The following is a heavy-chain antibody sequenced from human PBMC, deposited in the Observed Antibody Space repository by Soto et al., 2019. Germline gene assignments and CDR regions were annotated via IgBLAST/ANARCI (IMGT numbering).Heavy chain of an antibody. Sequence: GGSLRLSCAASGFTFSSYARSWVRQAPGKGLEWVSASSGSGGSTYYADSVKCRFTISRDNSKNTLYLQRNSLRAEDTAVYDCAKDPVVVLPPRLFDYWGQGTLVTV. CDR3: AKDPVVVLPPRLFDY. CDR2: SSGSGGST. CDR1: GFTFSSYA. J-gene: IGHJ4*02. D-gene: IGHD2-2*01. V-gene: IGHV3-23*01.